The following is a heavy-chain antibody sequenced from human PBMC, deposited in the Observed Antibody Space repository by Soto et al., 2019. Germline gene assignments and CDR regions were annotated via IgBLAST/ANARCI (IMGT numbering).Heavy chain of an antibody. CDR1: GYTFSNYH. V-gene: IGHV1-46*03. J-gene: IGHJ5*02. Sequence: QVQLVQSGAEVKRPGASVTVYCKASGYTFSNYHVHWVRQAPGQGLEWMGIISPSGDGTNYAQKFQGRVTVTRDTATSTVYMELSILRSEDTAVYYCTSGGTASWGQGTLVTVSS. CDR2: ISPSGDGT. D-gene: IGHD1-1*01. CDR3: TSGGTAS.